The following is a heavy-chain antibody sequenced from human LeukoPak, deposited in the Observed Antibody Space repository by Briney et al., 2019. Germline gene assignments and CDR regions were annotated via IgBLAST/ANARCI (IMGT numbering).Heavy chain of an antibody. CDR3: ARLGGAQGYYYRSGSNHYFDH. D-gene: IGHD3-10*01. Sequence: GASVKVSCKTSGFTFVGHYMHWVRQAPGQGLEWMGWINPDSGGTDYPQKFRGRVIMTRDTSSNTLYMELSSLRSDDTAVYYCARLGGAQGYYYRSGSNHYFDHWGQGTLVTVSS. V-gene: IGHV1-2*02. J-gene: IGHJ4*02. CDR2: INPDSGGT. CDR1: GFTFVGHY.